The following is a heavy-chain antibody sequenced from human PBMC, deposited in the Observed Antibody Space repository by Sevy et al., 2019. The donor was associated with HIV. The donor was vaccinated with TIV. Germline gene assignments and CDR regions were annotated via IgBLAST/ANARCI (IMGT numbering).Heavy chain of an antibody. CDR2: ISYTGST. D-gene: IGHD2-15*01. Sequence: SETLSLTCTVSGVSISGGAYYWGWIRQPPGKGLEWIGSISYTGSTYYNPSLKSRVTISVDTSKNQFSLKLTSVTAADTAVYYCARRGDNNWFDPWGQRTLVTVSS. CDR1: GVSISGGAYY. V-gene: IGHV4-39*01. J-gene: IGHJ5*02. CDR3: ARRGDNNWFDP.